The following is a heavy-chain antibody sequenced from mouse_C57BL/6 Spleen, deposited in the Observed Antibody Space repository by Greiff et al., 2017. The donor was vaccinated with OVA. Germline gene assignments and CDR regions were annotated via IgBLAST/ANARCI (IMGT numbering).Heavy chain of an antibody. CDR1: GYAFSSSW. J-gene: IGHJ1*03. CDR2: IYPGDGDT. CDR3: ARLTAGTWNWYFDV. V-gene: IGHV1-82*01. Sequence: QVQLKESGPELVKPGASVKISCKASGYAFSSSWMNWVKQRPGKGLEWIGRIYPGDGDTNYNGKFKGKATLTADKSSSTAYMQLSSLTSEDSAVYFCARLTAGTWNWYFDVWGTGTTVTVSS. D-gene: IGHD4-1*01.